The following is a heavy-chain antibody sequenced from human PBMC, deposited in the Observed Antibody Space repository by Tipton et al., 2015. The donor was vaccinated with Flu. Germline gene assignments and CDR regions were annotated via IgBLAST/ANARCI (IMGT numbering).Heavy chain of an antibody. Sequence: GLVKPSETLSLTCTVSGGSISSSSYYWSWIRQPPGKGLEWIGYIYYSGSTNYNPSLKSRVTISVDTSKNQFSLKLSSVTAADTAVYYCARHHAWEIYFDYWGQGTLVTVSS. D-gene: IGHD1-26*01. CDR2: IYYSGST. CDR3: ARHHAWEIYFDY. CDR1: GGSISSSSYY. V-gene: IGHV4-61*05. J-gene: IGHJ4*02.